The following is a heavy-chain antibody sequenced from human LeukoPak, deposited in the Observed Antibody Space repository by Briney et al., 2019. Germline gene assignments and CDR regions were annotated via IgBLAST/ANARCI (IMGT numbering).Heavy chain of an antibody. CDR3: ARQADKGYCSSTSCRYWYFDL. V-gene: IGHV4-4*02. Sequence: SGTLSLTCAVSGGPISSSNWWSWVRQPPGKGLEWIGEIYHSGSTNYNPSLKSRVTISVDKSKNQFSLKLSSVTAADTAVNYCARQADKGYCSSTSCRYWYFDLWGRGTLVTVSS. CDR2: IYHSGST. CDR1: GGPISSSNW. D-gene: IGHD2-2*01. J-gene: IGHJ2*01.